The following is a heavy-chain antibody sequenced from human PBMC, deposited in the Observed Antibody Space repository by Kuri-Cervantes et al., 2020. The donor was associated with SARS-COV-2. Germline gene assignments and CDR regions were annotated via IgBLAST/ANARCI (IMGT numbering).Heavy chain of an antibody. CDR3: ASPRYYDFWSGPAGVMDV. V-gene: IGHV3-33*08. Sequence: GGSLRLSCAASGFTFSTYGMHWVRQAPGKGLEWVAVIWYDGSNKYYVDSVKGRFTISRDNSKNTLYLQMDRLRAEDTAVYYCASPRYYDFWSGPAGVMDVWGQGTTVTVSS. CDR1: GFTFSTYG. D-gene: IGHD3-3*01. J-gene: IGHJ6*02. CDR2: IWYDGSNK.